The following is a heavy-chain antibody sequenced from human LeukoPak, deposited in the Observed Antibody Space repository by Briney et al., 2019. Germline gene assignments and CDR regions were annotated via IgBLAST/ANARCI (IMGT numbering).Heavy chain of an antibody. D-gene: IGHD6-6*01. CDR3: TGQEYSSSPGDY. Sequence: GGSLKLSCAASGFTFSGSAMHWVRQAPGKGLEWVGRIRIKANNYATAYAASVKGRLTISRDDSRNTAYLQMNSLKTEDTAVYYCTGQEYSSSPGDYWGQGTLVTVSS. V-gene: IGHV3-73*01. J-gene: IGHJ4*02. CDR2: IRIKANNYAT. CDR1: GFTFSGSA.